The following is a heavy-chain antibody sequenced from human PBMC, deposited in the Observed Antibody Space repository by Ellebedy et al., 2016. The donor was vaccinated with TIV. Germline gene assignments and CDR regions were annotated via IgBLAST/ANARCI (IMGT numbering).Heavy chain of an antibody. D-gene: IGHD5-18*01. Sequence: GGSLRLXXAASGFTFSTYWMSWVRQAPGKGLEWAANIKQDGSEKYYVDSVKGRFTISRDNSKNTLYLQMNSLRAEDTAVYYCARDPSDTAMAYYGMDVWGQGTTVTVSS. CDR2: IKQDGSEK. J-gene: IGHJ6*02. CDR1: GFTFSTYW. CDR3: ARDPSDTAMAYYGMDV. V-gene: IGHV3-7*01.